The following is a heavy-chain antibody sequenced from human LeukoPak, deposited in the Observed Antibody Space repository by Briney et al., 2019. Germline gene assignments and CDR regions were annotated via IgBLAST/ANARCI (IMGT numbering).Heavy chain of an antibody. V-gene: IGHV3-7*01. CDR1: GFTFSGSW. Sequence: GGSLRLSCAASGFTFSGSWMSWVRQAPGKGLEWVANINQDGSTKQYGDSVKGRFTISRDNAKNSLYVQMNSLRGEDTAVYYCAEGDYMDVWGKGTTVTVSS. CDR3: AEGDYMDV. J-gene: IGHJ6*03. CDR2: INQDGSTK.